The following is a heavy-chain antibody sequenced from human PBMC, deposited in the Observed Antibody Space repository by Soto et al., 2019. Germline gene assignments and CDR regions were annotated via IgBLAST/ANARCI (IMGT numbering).Heavy chain of an antibody. CDR3: VKVLARGVGVPRFYFDS. V-gene: IGHV3-74*01. CDR1: GFTFSNSW. D-gene: IGHD2-2*01. CDR2: INADGTST. J-gene: IGHJ4*02. Sequence: WGSLRLSCAASGFTFSNSWMHFVRQFAVKGLEWVSRINADGTSTSYADSVKGRFTISRDNAKNTLYLHVNSLRAEDTAVYYCVKVLARGVGVPRFYFDSWGQGALVTVSS.